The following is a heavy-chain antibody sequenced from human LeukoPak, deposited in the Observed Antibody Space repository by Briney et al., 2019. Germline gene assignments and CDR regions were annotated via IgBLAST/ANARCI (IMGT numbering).Heavy chain of an antibody. CDR2: INPNSGGT. CDR3: ARGGSVVPAAISQ. J-gene: IGHJ4*02. V-gene: IGHV1-2*02. D-gene: IGHD2-2*01. Sequence: ASVKVSCKASEYTFTGYYMHWVRQAPGQGLEWMGWINPNSGGTNYAQKFQGRVTMTRDTSISTAYMELSRLRSDDTALYYCARGGSVVPAAISQWGQGTLVTVSS. CDR1: EYTFTGYY.